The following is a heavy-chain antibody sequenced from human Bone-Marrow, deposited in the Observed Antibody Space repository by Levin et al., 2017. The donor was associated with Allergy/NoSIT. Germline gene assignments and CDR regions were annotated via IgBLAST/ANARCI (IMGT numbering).Heavy chain of an antibody. Sequence: SCAASGFTFSSYGMHWVRQAPGKGLEWVAVISYDGSNKYYADSVKGRFTISRDNSKNTLYLQMNSLRAEDTAVYYCAKDGAYFGSYYSHFDYWGQGTLVTVSS. D-gene: IGHD1-26*01. CDR2: ISYDGSNK. J-gene: IGHJ4*02. CDR3: AKDGAYFGSYYSHFDY. CDR1: GFTFSSYG. V-gene: IGHV3-30*18.